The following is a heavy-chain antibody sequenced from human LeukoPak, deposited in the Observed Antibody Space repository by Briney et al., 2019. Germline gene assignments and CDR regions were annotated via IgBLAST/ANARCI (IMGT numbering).Heavy chain of an antibody. CDR3: ARDNRAVAEN. J-gene: IGHJ4*02. D-gene: IGHD6-19*01. Sequence: GGSLRLSCAASRFTFSSYGMSWVRQAPGKGLEWVSGISGSGGTTYYADSVKGRFTISRDNAKNSLYLQMNSLRAEDTAVYYCARDNRAVAENWGQGTLVTVSS. V-gene: IGHV3-23*01. CDR1: RFTFSSYG. CDR2: ISGSGGTT.